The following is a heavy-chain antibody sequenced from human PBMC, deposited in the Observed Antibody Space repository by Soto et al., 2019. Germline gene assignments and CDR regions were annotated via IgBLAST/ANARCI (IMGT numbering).Heavy chain of an antibody. CDR2: IKSDGSTT. Sequence: GGAPRLSYAASGFTFSTNWMHWVRQAPGKGLVWVSLIKSDGSTTSYADSVKGRFTISRDNSKNTVYLQMNSVGAEDTAVYYCARGGDSYGYGEYYYYGMDVWGQGTTVTVSS. J-gene: IGHJ6*02. CDR3: ARGGDSYGYGEYYYYGMDV. V-gene: IGHV3-74*01. CDR1: GFTFSTNW. D-gene: IGHD5-18*01.